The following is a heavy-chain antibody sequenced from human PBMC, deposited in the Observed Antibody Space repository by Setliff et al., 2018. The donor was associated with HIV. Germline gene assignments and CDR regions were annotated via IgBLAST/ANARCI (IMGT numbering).Heavy chain of an antibody. J-gene: IGHJ3*01. CDR1: GFILSNYA. D-gene: IGHD3-22*01. CDR3: APMAAAYYDDSGGP. CDR2: INSRGTYI. Sequence: GGSLRLSCAASGFILSNYAVSWVRQAPGKGLEWVSGINSRGTYIYYADSVKGRFIISRDNDKNLVYLQMNTLRADDTAVYYCAPMAAAYYDDSGGPWGQGTMVTVSS. V-gene: IGHV3-21*06.